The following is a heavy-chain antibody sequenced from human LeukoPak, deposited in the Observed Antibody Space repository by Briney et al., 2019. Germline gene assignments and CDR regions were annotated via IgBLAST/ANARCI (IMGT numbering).Heavy chain of an antibody. Sequence: ASVKVSCKTSGYPFTSYGISWVRQAAGQGLEWMGWISAYNGNTNYAQIVQGRVTMTTDTSTRTAYMELRSLRSDDTAIYYCARPLAVASFYYYFDYWGQGTLVTVSS. CDR1: GYPFTSYG. J-gene: IGHJ4*02. D-gene: IGHD6-19*01. CDR2: ISAYNGNT. CDR3: ARPLAVASFYYYFDY. V-gene: IGHV1-18*01.